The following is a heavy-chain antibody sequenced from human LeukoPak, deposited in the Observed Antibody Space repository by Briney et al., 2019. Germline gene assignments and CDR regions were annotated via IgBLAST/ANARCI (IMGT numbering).Heavy chain of an antibody. CDR3: TGLAGITPYAFDI. V-gene: IGHV4-4*07. D-gene: IGHD2-15*01. CDR2: IYTSGST. Sequence: PSETLSLTCTVSGGSISSYYWSWTRQPAGKGLEWIGRIYTSGSTNYNPSLKSRVTMSVGTSKNQFSLKLSSVTAADTAVYYCTGLAGITPYAFDIWGQGTMVTVSS. CDR1: GGSISSYY. J-gene: IGHJ3*02.